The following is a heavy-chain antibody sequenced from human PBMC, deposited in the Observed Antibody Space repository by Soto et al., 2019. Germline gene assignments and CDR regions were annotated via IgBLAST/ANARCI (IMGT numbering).Heavy chain of an antibody. Sequence: QAHLVESGGGVVQPGRSLRLSCAASGFTFTSYGMHWVRQAPGTRLEWVAVISYDGGLRHYADSVKGRFTISRDNSKNTVLLQMNSLRAEDTAVYYCVSDRGYGHASVTYSWGQGTLVSVSS. CDR1: GFTFTSYG. J-gene: IGHJ4*02. CDR2: ISYDGGLR. D-gene: IGHD5-18*01. CDR3: VSDRGYGHASVTYS. V-gene: IGHV3-30*03.